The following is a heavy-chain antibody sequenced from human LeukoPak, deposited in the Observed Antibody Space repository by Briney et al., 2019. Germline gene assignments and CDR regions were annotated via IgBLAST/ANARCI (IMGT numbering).Heavy chain of an antibody. J-gene: IGHJ4*02. CDR2: ISYDGSNK. D-gene: IGHD3-9*01. CDR1: GFTFSSYA. Sequence: GGSLRLSCAASGFTFSSYAMHWVRQAPGKGLEWVAVISYDGSNKYYADSVKGRFTISRDNSKNTLYLQMNSLRAEGTAVYYCARDGRYFDWLFSFDYWGQGTLVTVSS. CDR3: ARDGRYFDWLFSFDY. V-gene: IGHV3-30*04.